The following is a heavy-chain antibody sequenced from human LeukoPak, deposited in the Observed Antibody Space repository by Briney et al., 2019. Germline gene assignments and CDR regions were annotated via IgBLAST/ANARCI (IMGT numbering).Heavy chain of an antibody. J-gene: IGHJ1*01. V-gene: IGHV3-23*01. D-gene: IGHD3-3*01. CDR3: AKLAYYDFWSGYQYFQH. CDR2: ISGGGDNT. CDR1: GFTFSSHA. Sequence: GGSLRLSCAASGFTFSSHAMSWVRQAPGKGLEWVSAISGGGDNTYYADSVKGRFTISRDNSKNTLYLQMNSLRTEDTALCYWAKLAYYDFWSGYQYFQHWGQGTLVTVSS.